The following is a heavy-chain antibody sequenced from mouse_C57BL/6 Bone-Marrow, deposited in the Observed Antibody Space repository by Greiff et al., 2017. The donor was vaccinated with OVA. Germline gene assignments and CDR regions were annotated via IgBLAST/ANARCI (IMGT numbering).Heavy chain of an antibody. J-gene: IGHJ3*01. Sequence: VQLQQSGPELVKPGASVKISCKASGSSFTDYNMNWVKQSNGKSLEWIGVINPNYGTTSYHQKFKGKATLTVDPSSSTAYMQLNSLTSEDSAVDNCARNYRTWFAYWGQGTLVTVSA. D-gene: IGHD2-14*01. CDR2: INPNYGTT. CDR1: GSSFTDYN. V-gene: IGHV1-39*01. CDR3: ARNYRTWFAY.